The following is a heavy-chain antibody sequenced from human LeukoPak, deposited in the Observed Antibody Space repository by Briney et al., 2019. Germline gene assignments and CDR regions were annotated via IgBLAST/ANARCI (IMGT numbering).Heavy chain of an antibody. CDR3: ARDLSPDYGGFSPLGY. Sequence: SQTLSLTCTVSDGSISSGGYYWSWIRQPPGKGLEWIGYIYHSGSTYYNPSLKSRVTISVDRSKNQFSLKLSSVTAADTAVYYCARDLSPDYGGFSPLGYWGQGTLVTVSS. J-gene: IGHJ4*02. V-gene: IGHV4-30-2*01. CDR2: IYHSGST. CDR1: DGSISSGGYY. D-gene: IGHD4-23*01.